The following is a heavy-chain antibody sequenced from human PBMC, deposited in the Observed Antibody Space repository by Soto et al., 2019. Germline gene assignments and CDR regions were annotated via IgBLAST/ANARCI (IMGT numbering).Heavy chain of an antibody. CDR2: INADDDGT. D-gene: IGHD1-1*01. V-gene: IGHV1-3*01. Sequence: ASVKVSCKASGYSYISYAIHWVRQAPGQGLEWMGWINADDDGTKYSQKFQGRITITRDTHASTIYLELSSLTSEDTAIYYCASTTGTYALEIWGKGTQVTVSS. CDR1: GYSYISYA. J-gene: IGHJ4*02. CDR3: ASTTGTYALEI.